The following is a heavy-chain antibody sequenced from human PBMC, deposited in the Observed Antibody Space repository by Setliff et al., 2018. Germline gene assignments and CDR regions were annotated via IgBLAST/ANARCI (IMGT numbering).Heavy chain of an antibody. CDR2: FDPEDGET. V-gene: IGHV1-24*01. D-gene: IGHD6-13*01. Sequence: ASVKVSCKVSGYTLTELSMHWVRQAPGKGLEWMGGFDPEDGETIYAQKFQGRVTMTEDTSTDTAYMELSSLGSEDTAVYYCATVEAITIAAAGTTIFDYWGQGTLVTVSS. J-gene: IGHJ4*02. CDR1: GYTLTELS. CDR3: ATVEAITIAAAGTTIFDY.